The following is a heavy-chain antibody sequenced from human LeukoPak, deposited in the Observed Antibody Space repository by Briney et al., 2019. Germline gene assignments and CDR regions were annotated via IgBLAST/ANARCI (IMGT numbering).Heavy chain of an antibody. V-gene: IGHV1-46*01. CDR3: AKETPNTGWFDP. CDR1: GHTFTTYY. Sequence: ASVKVSCKASGHTFTTYYVHLVRQAPGQGLEWMGVINPGGDGTNYPQRFQGRVTLTRDTSTSTVYMELSSLRSEDTAIYYCAKETPNTGWFDPWGQGTPVTVSS. J-gene: IGHJ5*02. CDR2: INPGGDGT. D-gene: IGHD1-14*01.